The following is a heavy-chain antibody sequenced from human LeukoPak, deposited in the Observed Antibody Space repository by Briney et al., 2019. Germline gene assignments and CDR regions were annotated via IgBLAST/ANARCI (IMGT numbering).Heavy chain of an antibody. J-gene: IGHJ3*02. V-gene: IGHV7-4-1*02. CDR2: INTNTGNP. Sequence: ASVKVSCKASGYTFTSYAMNWVRQAPGQGLEWMGWINTNTGNPTYAQGFTGRFVFSLDTSVSTAYLQISSLKAEDTAVYHCARDPSGYSSSWFDAFDIWGQGTMVTVSS. D-gene: IGHD6-13*01. CDR3: ARDPSGYSSSWFDAFDI. CDR1: GYTFTSYA.